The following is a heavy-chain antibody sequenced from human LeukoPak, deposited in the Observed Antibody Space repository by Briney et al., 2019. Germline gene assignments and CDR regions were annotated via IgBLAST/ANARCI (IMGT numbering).Heavy chain of an antibody. J-gene: IGHJ2*01. CDR2: IHHSGST. V-gene: IGHV4-34*01. CDR3: ARGQFHEDV. Sequence: PSETLSLTCAVYGGSFSNYYWSWIRQPPGKGLEWIGEIHHSGSTNYNPSLKSRVTISVDTSKNQFSLKLTSVTAADTAVYYCARGQFHEDVWGRGTLVIVPS. D-gene: IGHD4-11*01. CDR1: GGSFSNYY.